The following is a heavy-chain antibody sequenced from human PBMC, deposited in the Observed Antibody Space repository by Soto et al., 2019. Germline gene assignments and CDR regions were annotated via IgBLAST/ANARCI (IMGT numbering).Heavy chain of an antibody. D-gene: IGHD2-21*02. CDR2: ISYDGSNK. V-gene: IGHV3-30*18. CDR1: RFTFSGYG. CDR3: AKGGRAYCGGDCRYYFAY. Sequence: GGSMRLSCAASRFTFSGYGMHWVSQAPGKGLEWVAAISYDGSNKFYADSVKGRFTISRDNSKNTLYVQMNSLRAEDTAVYYCAKGGRAYCGGDCRYYFAYWGQGTLVTVSS. J-gene: IGHJ4*02.